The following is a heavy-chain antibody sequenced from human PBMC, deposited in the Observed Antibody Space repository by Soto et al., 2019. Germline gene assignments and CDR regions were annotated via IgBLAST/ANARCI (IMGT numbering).Heavy chain of an antibody. Sequence: ASVKVSCKASGYTFTSYGISWVRQAPGQGLEWMGWISAYNGNTNYAQKLQGRVTMTTDTSTSTAYMELRSLRSDDTDVYYCARAVGNYYDSSGFRNMYGMEVWGQGTTVIVSS. V-gene: IGHV1-18*04. CDR1: GYTFTSYG. CDR2: ISAYNGNT. J-gene: IGHJ6*01. CDR3: ARAVGNYYDSSGFRNMYGMEV. D-gene: IGHD3-22*01.